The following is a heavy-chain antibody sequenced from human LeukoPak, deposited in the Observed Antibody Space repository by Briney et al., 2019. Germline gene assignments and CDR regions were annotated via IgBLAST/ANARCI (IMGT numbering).Heavy chain of an antibody. D-gene: IGHD1-1*01. CDR2: IYTSGST. Sequence: PSQTLSLTCTVSGGSISSGSYYWSWIRQPAGKGLEWIGRIYTSGSTNYNPSLKSRVTISVDTSKNQFSLKLSSVTAAETAVYYCARRTSPGDFDYWGQGTLVTVSS. V-gene: IGHV4-61*02. CDR3: ARRTSPGDFDY. J-gene: IGHJ4*02. CDR1: GGSISSGSYY.